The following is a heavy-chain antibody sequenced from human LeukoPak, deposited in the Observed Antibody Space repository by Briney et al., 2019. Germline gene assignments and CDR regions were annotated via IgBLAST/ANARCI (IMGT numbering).Heavy chain of an antibody. Sequence: SQTLSLTCTVSGGSISSGGYYWSWIRQHPGKGLEWIGYIYYSGSTCYNPSLKSRVTISVDTSKNQFSLKLSSVTAADTAVYYCARVGRRDGYNFHYWGQGTLVTVSS. D-gene: IGHD5-24*01. V-gene: IGHV4-31*03. CDR3: ARVGRRDGYNFHY. J-gene: IGHJ4*02. CDR1: GGSISSGGYY. CDR2: IYYSGST.